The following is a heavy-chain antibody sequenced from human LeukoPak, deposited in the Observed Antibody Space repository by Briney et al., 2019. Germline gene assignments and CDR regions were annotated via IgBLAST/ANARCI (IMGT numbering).Heavy chain of an antibody. CDR1: VFTFSGSA. CDR2: IRSKTNSYAT. J-gene: IGHJ4*02. D-gene: IGHD3-22*01. Sequence: GGTLRLSCAASVFTFSGSAMQWVRQTSRKRLECVGRIRSKTNSYATAYAASVKGRFTISRDDSKNTAYLQMNSLKTEDTAVYYCTRYYYDGSGYYYLFDYWGQGTLVTVSS. V-gene: IGHV3-73*01. CDR3: TRYYYDGSGYYYLFDY.